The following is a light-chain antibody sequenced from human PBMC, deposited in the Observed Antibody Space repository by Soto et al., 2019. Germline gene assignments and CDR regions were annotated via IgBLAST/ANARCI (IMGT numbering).Light chain of an antibody. CDR2: AAS. CDR1: QGISNY. V-gene: IGKV1-27*01. Sequence: DIQMTQSASSVSASVGDRVTITGRASQGISNYLAWYQQKPGKVPKLLIYAASTLQSGVPSRFSGSGSGTDFTLTISSLQPEHVATYYCQKYNSALGTFGQGTKVDI. J-gene: IGKJ1*01. CDR3: QKYNSALGT.